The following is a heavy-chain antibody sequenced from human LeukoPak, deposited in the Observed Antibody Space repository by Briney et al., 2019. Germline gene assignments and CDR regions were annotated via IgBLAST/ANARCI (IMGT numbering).Heavy chain of an antibody. CDR1: GGSISSINW. CDR3: AREEYSSTWYFDY. CDR2: IHHTGST. Sequence: PSGTLSLTCGVSGGSISSINWWTWVRQPPGKGLEWIGEIHHTGSTNYNPSLRSRVTISVDKSMNQFSLKLSSVTAADTAVHYCAREEYSSTWYFDYWGQGILVTVSS. J-gene: IGHJ4*02. V-gene: IGHV4-4*02. D-gene: IGHD6-6*01.